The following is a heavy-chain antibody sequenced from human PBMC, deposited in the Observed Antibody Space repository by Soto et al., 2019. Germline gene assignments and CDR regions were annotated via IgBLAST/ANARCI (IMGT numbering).Heavy chain of an antibody. CDR2: ISYDGSNK. J-gene: IGHJ4*02. Sequence: QVQLVESGGGVVQPGRSLRLSCAASGFTFSSYGMHWVRQAPGKGLEWVAVISYDGSNKYYADSVKGRVTISRANSKNTPYLQMNSLRGEDTAVYYCAKETVTTAPADYWGQGTLVTVSS. D-gene: IGHD4-17*01. CDR3: AKETVTTAPADY. V-gene: IGHV3-30*18. CDR1: GFTFSSYG.